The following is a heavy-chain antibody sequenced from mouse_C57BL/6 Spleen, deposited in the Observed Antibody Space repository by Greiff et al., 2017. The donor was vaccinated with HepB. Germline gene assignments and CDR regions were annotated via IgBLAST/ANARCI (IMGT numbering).Heavy chain of an antibody. J-gene: IGHJ4*01. D-gene: IGHD2-3*01. CDR1: GYAFSSSW. Sequence: VKLQESGPELVKPGASVKISCKASGYAFSSSWMNWVKQRPGKGLEWIGRIYPGDGDTNYNGKFKGKATLTADKSSSTAYMQLSSLTSEDSAVYFCARSFYDGGGVYAMDYWGQGTSVTVSS. CDR2: IYPGDGDT. CDR3: ARSFYDGGGVYAMDY. V-gene: IGHV1-82*01.